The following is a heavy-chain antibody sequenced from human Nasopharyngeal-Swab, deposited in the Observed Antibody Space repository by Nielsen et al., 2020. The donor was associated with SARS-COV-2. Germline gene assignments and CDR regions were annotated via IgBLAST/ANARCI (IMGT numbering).Heavy chain of an antibody. CDR3: ARHAGVVTRWFDS. J-gene: IGHJ5*01. V-gene: IGHV4-39*01. Sequence: SETLSLTCTVSGDSVTSPSVYWAWIRQPPGKGLEWIGSVYHRGKIYYSPSLKSRLTISVDSSKNQFSLNLTSVTAADTAVYYCARHAGVVTRWFDSWGQGASVTVSS. CDR1: GDSVTSPSVY. CDR2: VYHRGKI. D-gene: IGHD3-3*01.